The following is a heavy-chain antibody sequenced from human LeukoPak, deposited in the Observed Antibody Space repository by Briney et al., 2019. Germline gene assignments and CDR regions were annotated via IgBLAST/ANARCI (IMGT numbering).Heavy chain of an antibody. CDR3: ARVLSGWHENYYYYYYMDV. CDR1: GYTFTSYD. Sequence: ASVKVSCKASGYTFTSYDINWVRQATGQGLGWMGWMNPNSGNTGYAQKFQGRVTITRNTSISTAYMGLSSLRSEDTAVYYCARVLSGWHENYYYYYYMDVWGKGTTVTVSS. D-gene: IGHD6-19*01. J-gene: IGHJ6*03. V-gene: IGHV1-8*03. CDR2: MNPNSGNT.